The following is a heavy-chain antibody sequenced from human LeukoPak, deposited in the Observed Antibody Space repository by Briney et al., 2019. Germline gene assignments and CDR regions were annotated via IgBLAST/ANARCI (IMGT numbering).Heavy chain of an antibody. J-gene: IGHJ4*02. D-gene: IGHD6-13*01. CDR2: INPSGGST. CDR3: ARSYSSSWYFDY. V-gene: IGHV1-46*01. CDR1: GYTFTSYY. Sequence: ASVKVSCKASGYTFTSYYMHCVRQAPGQGLEWMGIINPSGGSTSYAQKFQGRITMTRDTSTSTVYMELSSLRSEDTAVYYCARSYSSSWYFDYWGQGTLVTVSS.